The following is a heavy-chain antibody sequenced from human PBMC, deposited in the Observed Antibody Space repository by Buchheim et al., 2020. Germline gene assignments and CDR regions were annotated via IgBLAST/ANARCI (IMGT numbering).Heavy chain of an antibody. Sequence: QVSLRESGPAQVRTTETLTLTCTVSGLSLRNIGVSVSWIRQPPGKPLQWLARIDWDDGKYYNTSLETRLTVSKRTSKKQVVLTLTNVDPADTDTYYCARENDYNALESWGQGTL. CDR3: ARENDYNALES. D-gene: IGHD5-24*01. V-gene: IGHV2-70*15. J-gene: IGHJ4*02. CDR2: IDWDDGK. CDR1: GLSLRNIGVS.